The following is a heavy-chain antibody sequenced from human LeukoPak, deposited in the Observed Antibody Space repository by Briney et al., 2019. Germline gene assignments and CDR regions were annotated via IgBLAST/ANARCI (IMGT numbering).Heavy chain of an antibody. CDR1: GFTVSSNY. J-gene: IGHJ4*02. V-gene: IGHV3-53*01. D-gene: IGHD6-13*01. Sequence: PGGSLRLSCAASGFTVSSNYMSWVRQAPGKGLEWVSVIYSGGSTYYADSVKGRFTISRDNSKNTLYLQMNSLRAEDTAVYYCSTGLFAAAGTGFDYWGQGTLVTVSS. CDR2: IYSGGST. CDR3: STGLFAAAGTGFDY.